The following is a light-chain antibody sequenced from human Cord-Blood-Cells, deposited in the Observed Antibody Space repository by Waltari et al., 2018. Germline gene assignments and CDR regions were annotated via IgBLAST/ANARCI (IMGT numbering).Light chain of an antibody. CDR3: CSYAGSSTFYV. J-gene: IGLJ1*01. Sequence: QSALTQPASVSGSPGQSITISCTGTSSDVGSYNLVSWYQQHPVKAPKLMIYEVSKRPSAVSNRCSGSKSGNTASLTISGLQAEDEADYYCCSYAGSSTFYVFGTGTKVTVL. CDR1: SSDVGSYNL. V-gene: IGLV2-23*02. CDR2: EVS.